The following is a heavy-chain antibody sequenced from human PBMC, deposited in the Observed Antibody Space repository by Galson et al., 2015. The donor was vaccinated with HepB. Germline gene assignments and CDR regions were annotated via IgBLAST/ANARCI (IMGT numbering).Heavy chain of an antibody. CDR3: ARLVVVAATQGEFDY. CDR2: INPNSGGT. Sequence: SVTVSCKASGSTFTGYYMHWVRQAPGQGLEWMGWINPNSGGTNYAQKFQGRVTMTRDTSISTAYMELSRLRSDDTAVYYCARLVVVAATQGEFDYWGQGTLVTVSS. V-gene: IGHV1-2*02. CDR1: GSTFTGYY. J-gene: IGHJ4*02. D-gene: IGHD2-15*01.